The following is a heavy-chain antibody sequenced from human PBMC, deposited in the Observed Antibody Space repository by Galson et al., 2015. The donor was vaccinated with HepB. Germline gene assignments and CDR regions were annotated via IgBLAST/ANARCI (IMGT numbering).Heavy chain of an antibody. CDR3: ARQDPGGYPYCSSTSCYSFDY. D-gene: IGHD2-2*02. CDR2: IYYSGST. V-gene: IGHV4-39*01. Sequence: CTVSGGSISSSSYYWGWIRQPPGKGLEWIGSIYYSGSTYYNPSLKSRVTISVDTSKNQFSLKLSSVTAADTAVYYCARQDPGGYPYCSSTSCYSFDYWGQGTLVTVSS. CDR1: GGSISSSSYY. J-gene: IGHJ4*02.